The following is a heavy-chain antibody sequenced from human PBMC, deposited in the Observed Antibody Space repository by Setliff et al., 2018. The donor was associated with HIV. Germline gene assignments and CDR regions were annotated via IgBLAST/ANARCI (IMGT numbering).Heavy chain of an antibody. J-gene: IGHJ1*01. D-gene: IGHD2-21*02. CDR3: ASTYCGGDCYSRYFQH. V-gene: IGHV4-39*07. CDR1: GGSASNSRYY. Sequence: SETLSLTCTVSGGSASNSRYYWGWIRQPPGKGLEWIGSIYHSGSTYYNPSLKSRVTISVDTSKNQFSLKLSSVTAADTAVYYCASTYCGGDCYSRYFQHWGQGTLVTVSS. CDR2: IYHSGST.